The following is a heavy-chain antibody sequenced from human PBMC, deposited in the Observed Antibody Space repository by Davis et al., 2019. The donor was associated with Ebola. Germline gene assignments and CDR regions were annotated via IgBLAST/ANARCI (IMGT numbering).Heavy chain of an antibody. D-gene: IGHD2-8*01. CDR1: GFTFSSYG. J-gene: IGHJ4*02. Sequence: GESLKISCAASGFTFSSYGMHWVRQAPGKGLEWVAVIWYDGSNKYYADSVKGRFTISRDNAKNTLYLQMNSRRVEDTAVYYCACYVLGWGQGTLVTVSS. CDR2: IWYDGSNK. CDR3: ACYVLG. V-gene: IGHV3-33*03.